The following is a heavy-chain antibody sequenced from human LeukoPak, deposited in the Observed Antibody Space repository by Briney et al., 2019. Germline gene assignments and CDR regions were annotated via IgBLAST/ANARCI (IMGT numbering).Heavy chain of an antibody. Sequence: PSETLSLTCTVSGGSISSYYWSWIRQPPGKGLEWIGEINHSGSTNYNPSLKSRVTISVDTSKNQFSLKLSSVTAADTAVYYCARGPYGLDYWGQGTLVTVSS. D-gene: IGHD4-17*01. V-gene: IGHV4-34*01. CDR3: ARGPYGLDY. CDR2: INHSGST. J-gene: IGHJ4*02. CDR1: GGSISSYY.